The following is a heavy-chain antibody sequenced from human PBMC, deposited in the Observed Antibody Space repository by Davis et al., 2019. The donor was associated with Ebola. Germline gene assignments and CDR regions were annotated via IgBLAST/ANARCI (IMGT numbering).Heavy chain of an antibody. Sequence: GESLKISCAASGFTFSSYTMHWVRQAPGQGLMWVSRIFNDGSSTSYADSVKGRLTISRDNAKKTLYLQINSLRAEDTAVYYCARSYQYPHFYLEYFGQGTLVTVSS. CDR2: IFNDGSST. CDR3: ARSYQYPHFYLEY. V-gene: IGHV3-74*01. CDR1: GFTFSSYT. J-gene: IGHJ4*02. D-gene: IGHD3-16*02.